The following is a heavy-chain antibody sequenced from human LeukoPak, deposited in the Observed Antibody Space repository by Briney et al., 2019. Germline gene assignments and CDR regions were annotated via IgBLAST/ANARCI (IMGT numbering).Heavy chain of an antibody. CDR3: AKGPRNVDTAMVTTDY. J-gene: IGHJ4*02. CDR1: GFTFSSYG. Sequence: GGSLRLSCAASGFTFSSYGMHWVRQAPGKGLEWVAFIRYDGSNKYYADSVKGRFTIFRDNSKNTLYLQMNSLRAEDTAVYYCAKGPRNVDTAMVTTDYWGQGTLVTVSS. V-gene: IGHV3-30*02. CDR2: IRYDGSNK. D-gene: IGHD5-18*01.